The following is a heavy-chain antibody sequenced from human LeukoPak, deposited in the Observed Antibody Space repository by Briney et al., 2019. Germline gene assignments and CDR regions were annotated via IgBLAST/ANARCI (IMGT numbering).Heavy chain of an antibody. J-gene: IGHJ1*01. CDR2: IIPILGIA. V-gene: IGHV1-69*04. CDR3: AREGWFGHHRSH. CDR1: GGTFSSYA. Sequence: SVKVSCKASGGTFSSYAVSWVRQAPGQGLEWMGRIIPILGIANYAQKFQGRVTITADKSTSTAYMELSSLRSEDTAVYYCAREGWFGHHRSHWGQGTLVTVSS. D-gene: IGHD3-10*01.